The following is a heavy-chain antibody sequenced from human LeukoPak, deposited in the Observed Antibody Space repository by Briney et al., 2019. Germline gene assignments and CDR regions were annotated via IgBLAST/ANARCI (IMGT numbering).Heavy chain of an antibody. CDR3: AKDRRDYYGSGSLSDY. V-gene: IGHV3-48*03. CDR1: GFTFSSYE. Sequence: GGSLRLSCAASGFTFSSYEMNWVRQAPGKGLEWVSYISSSGSTIYYADSVKGRFTISRDNSKNTLYLQMNSLRAEDTAVYYCAKDRRDYYGSGSLSDYWGQGTLVTVSS. D-gene: IGHD3-10*01. J-gene: IGHJ4*02. CDR2: ISSSGSTI.